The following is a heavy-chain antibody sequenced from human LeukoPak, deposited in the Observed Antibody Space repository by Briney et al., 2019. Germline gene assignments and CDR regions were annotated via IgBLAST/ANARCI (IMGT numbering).Heavy chain of an antibody. D-gene: IGHD2-21*01. CDR1: GNSITSDF. CDR3: ARLDCLSDECYNY. Sequence: ASETLSLTCIVSGNSITSDFWSWIRQSPGKGLEWIGYINYSGRSYYDHSLKSRGTISVNTSRKRVSLKMRSVTAADTAVYYCARLDCLSDECYNYWAVGALVTVSS. J-gene: IGHJ4*02. V-gene: IGHV4-59*08. CDR2: INYSGRS.